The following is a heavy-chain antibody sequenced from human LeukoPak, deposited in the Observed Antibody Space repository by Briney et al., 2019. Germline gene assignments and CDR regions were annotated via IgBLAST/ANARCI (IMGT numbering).Heavy chain of an antibody. V-gene: IGHV3-23*01. CDR2: ISDSGGTT. CDR3: VKEFTNILYSDY. Sequence: GGSLRLSCAASGFTFTNIAMSWVRQAPGKGLEWVSLISDSGGTTYYADSVKGRFTISRDNSKNTLYLQMNSLRVEDTGVYYCVKEFTNILYSDYWGQGTLVTVSS. CDR1: GFTFTNIA. J-gene: IGHJ4*02. D-gene: IGHD2-8*01.